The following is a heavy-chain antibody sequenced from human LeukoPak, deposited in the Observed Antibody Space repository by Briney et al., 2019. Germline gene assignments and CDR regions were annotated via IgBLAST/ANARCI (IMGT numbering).Heavy chain of an antibody. J-gene: IGHJ4*02. Sequence: SETLSLTCAVSGGSISSGGYSWSWIRQPPGKGLEWIGYIYHSGSTYYNPSLKSRVTISVDRSKNQFSLKLSSVTAADTAVYYCARGRITIFGVVNHFDYWGQGTLVTVSS. CDR2: IYHSGST. CDR3: ARGRITIFGVVNHFDY. V-gene: IGHV4-30-2*01. D-gene: IGHD3-3*01. CDR1: GGSISSGGYS.